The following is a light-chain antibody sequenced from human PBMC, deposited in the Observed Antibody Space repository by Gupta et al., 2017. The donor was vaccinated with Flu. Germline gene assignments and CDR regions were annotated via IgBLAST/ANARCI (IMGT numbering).Light chain of an antibody. CDR3: AAWDDSLSGRV. CDR2: NNN. CDR1: SSNIGSNY. Sequence: QSVLTPPPAASGPPGQMVTISCSGSSSNIGSNYVYWYQQFPGAAPKLLIYNNNQRPSGVPDRFSGSKSGTSASLAISGLRSEDEADYYCAAWDDSLSGRVFGGGTKLTVL. J-gene: IGLJ3*02. V-gene: IGLV1-47*01.